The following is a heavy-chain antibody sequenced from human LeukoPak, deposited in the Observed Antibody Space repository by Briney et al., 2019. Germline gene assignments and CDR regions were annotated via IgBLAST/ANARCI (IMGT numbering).Heavy chain of an antibody. V-gene: IGHV1-46*01. CDR2: INPSGGRT. CDR1: GYTFTTYY. Sequence: GASVKVSCRASGYTFTTYYLHWVRQAPGQGLDWMGVINPSGGRTLYAQKFQGRVSMTRDTSTSTVFMELTSLRSEDTATYYCARGSSSGYSDRGFDYWGQGALVTVSS. J-gene: IGHJ4*02. D-gene: IGHD3-22*01. CDR3: ARGSSSGYSDRGFDY.